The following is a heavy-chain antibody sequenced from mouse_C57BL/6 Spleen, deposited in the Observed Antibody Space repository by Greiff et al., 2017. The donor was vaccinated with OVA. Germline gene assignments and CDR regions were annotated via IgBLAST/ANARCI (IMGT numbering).Heavy chain of an antibody. CDR3: AREEDYGPAWFAY. Sequence: QVQLQQPGAELVKPGASVKLSCKASGYTFTSYWMHWVKQRPGQGLEWIGMIHPNSGSTNYNEKFKSKATLTVDKSSSTAYMQLSSLTSEDSAVYYCAREEDYGPAWFAYWGQGTLVTVSA. D-gene: IGHD2-4*01. CDR2: IHPNSGST. J-gene: IGHJ3*01. V-gene: IGHV1-64*01. CDR1: GYTFTSYW.